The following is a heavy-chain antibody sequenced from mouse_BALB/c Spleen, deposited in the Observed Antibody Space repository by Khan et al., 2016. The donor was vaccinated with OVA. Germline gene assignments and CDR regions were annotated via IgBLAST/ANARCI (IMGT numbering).Heavy chain of an antibody. CDR2: INPSDGGT. CDR1: GYTFTSYY. V-gene: IGHV1S81*02. J-gene: IGHJ3*01. D-gene: IGHD1-1*02. CDR3: TRSGWAAFAY. Sequence: VQLQQSGAELVKPGASVKLSCKASGYTFTSYYMYWVKQRPGQGLEWIGGINPSDGGTNFNEKFKSKATLTVDKSSNTAYMQLSSLTSEDSAIYYCTRSGWAAFAYWGQGTLVTVSA.